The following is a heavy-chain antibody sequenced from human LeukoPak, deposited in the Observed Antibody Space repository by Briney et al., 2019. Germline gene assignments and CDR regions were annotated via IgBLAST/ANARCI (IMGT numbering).Heavy chain of an antibody. D-gene: IGHD3-9*01. Sequence: PSETLSLTCTVSGGSVSSGSYYWSWIRQPPGKGLEWLGYIYYSGSTNYNPSIKGRVTISVDTSKNQFSLKLSSVTAADTAVYYCARDLAYYDILTGYYINYFDYWGQGTLVTVSS. CDR1: GGSVSSGSYY. CDR3: ARDLAYYDILTGYYINYFDY. V-gene: IGHV4-61*01. J-gene: IGHJ4*02. CDR2: IYYSGST.